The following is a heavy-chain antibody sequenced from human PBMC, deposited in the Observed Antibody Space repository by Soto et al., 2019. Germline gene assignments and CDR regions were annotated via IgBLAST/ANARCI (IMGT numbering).Heavy chain of an antibody. V-gene: IGHV3-30*18. CDR1: GFTFSSYG. J-gene: IGHJ3*02. D-gene: IGHD2-21*01. CDR2: ISYDGSNK. CDR3: ANLARVVIPSDDAFDI. Sequence: GGSLRLSCAASGFTFSSYGMHWVRQAPGKGLEWVAVISYDGSNKYYADSVKGRFTISRDNSKNTLYLQMNSLRAEDTAVYYCANLARVVIPSDDAFDIWGQGTMVTVSS.